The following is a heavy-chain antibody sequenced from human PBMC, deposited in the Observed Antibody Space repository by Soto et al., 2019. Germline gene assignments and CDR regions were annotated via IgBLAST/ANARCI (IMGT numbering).Heavy chain of an antibody. CDR1: GVSLNSGHYY. CDR2: IYYDEST. J-gene: IGHJ4*02. Sequence: LSLTCTVSGVSLNSGHYYWVWIRQSPGKGLAWIASIYYDESTYYNPSLKSRVTISTDKPKNQFSLTLKSVTAADTAVYYCGKVLIGATRHTDVDSWGQGALVTVSS. CDR3: GKVLIGATRHTDVDS. V-gene: IGHV4-39*01. D-gene: IGHD2-15*01.